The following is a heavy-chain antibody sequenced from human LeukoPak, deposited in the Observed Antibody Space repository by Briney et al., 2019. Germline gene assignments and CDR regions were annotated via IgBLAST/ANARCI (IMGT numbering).Heavy chain of an antibody. CDR1: GGSISSYY. Sequence: PSETLSLTCTVSGGSISSYYWSWIRQPPGKGLEWIGYIYYSGSTNYNPSLKSRVTISVDRSKNQFSLKLSSVTAADTAVYYCARDTGRRGVGAKPEWGQGTLVTVSS. V-gene: IGHV4-59*12. CDR3: ARDTGRRGVGAKPE. CDR2: IYYSGST. D-gene: IGHD1-26*01. J-gene: IGHJ4*02.